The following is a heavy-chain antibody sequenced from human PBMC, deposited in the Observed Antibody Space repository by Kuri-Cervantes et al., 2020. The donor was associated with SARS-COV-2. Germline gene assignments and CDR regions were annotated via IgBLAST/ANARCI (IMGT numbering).Heavy chain of an antibody. J-gene: IGHJ4*02. CDR2: IIPILGIA. V-gene: IGHV1-69*04. D-gene: IGHD1-26*01. CDR1: GGTFSSYA. CDR3: ARGVGATYFDY. Sequence: SVKVSCKASGGTFSSYAISWVRQAPGQGLEWMGRIIPILGIANYAQKFQGRVTITADESTSTAYMELSSLRSEDTAVYYCARGVGATYFDYWGQGTLVTVSS.